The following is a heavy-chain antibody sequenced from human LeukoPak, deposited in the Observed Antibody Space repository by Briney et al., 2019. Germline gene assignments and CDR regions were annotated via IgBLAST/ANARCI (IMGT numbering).Heavy chain of an antibody. D-gene: IGHD3-16*01. CDR2: ISYDGSNK. Sequence: GGSLRLSCAASGFTFSSYGMHWVRQAPGKGLEWVAVISYDGSNKYYADSVKGRFTISRDNSKNTLYLQMNSLRAEDTAVYYCAEGADPYYWGQGTLVTVSS. CDR3: AEGADPYY. J-gene: IGHJ4*02. V-gene: IGHV3-30*03. CDR1: GFTFSSYG.